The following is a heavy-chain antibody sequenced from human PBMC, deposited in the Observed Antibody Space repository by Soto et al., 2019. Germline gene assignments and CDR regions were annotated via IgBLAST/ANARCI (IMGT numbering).Heavy chain of an antibody. Sequence: ASVKVSCKASGYTFTSYDINWVRQATGQGLEWMGWMNPNSGNTGYAQKFQGRVTTTRNTSISTAYMELSSLRSEDTAVYYCARGLLFRYYYYGMDVWGQGTTVTVSS. V-gene: IGHV1-8*01. CDR1: GYTFTSYD. CDR2: MNPNSGNT. J-gene: IGHJ6*02. D-gene: IGHD2-21*01. CDR3: ARGLLFRYYYYGMDV.